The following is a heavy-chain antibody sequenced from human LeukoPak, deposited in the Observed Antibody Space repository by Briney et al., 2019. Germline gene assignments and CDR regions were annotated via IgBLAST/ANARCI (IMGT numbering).Heavy chain of an antibody. V-gene: IGHV3-15*01. Sequence: PGGSLRLSCAASGFTFSSAWMSWVRQAPGKGLEWVGRIKSKTDGGTTDYAAPVKGRFTISRDDSKNTLYLQMNSLKTEDTAVYYCTTLPGGYYYYYGMDVWGQGTTVTVS. D-gene: IGHD3-16*01. CDR2: IKSKTDGGTT. CDR3: TTLPGGYYYYYGMDV. J-gene: IGHJ6*02. CDR1: GFTFSSAW.